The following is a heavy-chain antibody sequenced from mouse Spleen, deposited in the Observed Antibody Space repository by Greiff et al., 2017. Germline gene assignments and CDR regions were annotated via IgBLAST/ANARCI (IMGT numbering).Heavy chain of an antibody. CDR1: GYTFTDYE. V-gene: IGHV1-15*01. J-gene: IGHJ2*01. D-gene: IGHD1-1*01. CDR2: IDPETGGT. Sequence: QVQLQQSGAELVRPGASVTLSCKASGYTFTDYEMHWVKQTPVHGLEWIGAIDPETGGTAYNQKFKGKAILTADKSSSTAYMELRSLTSEDSAVYYGTRDYGAYFDYWGQGTTRTGSS. CDR3: TRDYGAYFDY.